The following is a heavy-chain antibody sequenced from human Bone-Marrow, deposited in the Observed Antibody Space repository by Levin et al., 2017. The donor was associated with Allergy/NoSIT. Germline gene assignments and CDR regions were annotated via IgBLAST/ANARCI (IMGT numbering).Heavy chain of an antibody. CDR2: ISSSGSAI. D-gene: IGHD2-8*02. V-gene: IGHV3-21*01. Sequence: GGSLRLSCTVSGFTFSIYSINWVRQAPGKGLEWVSSISSSGSAIYYVDSVKGRFTISGDNAKNSLTLQMNSLRAEDTAVYYCARGIIGDVRVAHKEAFDIWGQGTMVSVSS. CDR1: GFTFSIYS. CDR3: ARGIIGDVRVAHKEAFDI. J-gene: IGHJ3*02.